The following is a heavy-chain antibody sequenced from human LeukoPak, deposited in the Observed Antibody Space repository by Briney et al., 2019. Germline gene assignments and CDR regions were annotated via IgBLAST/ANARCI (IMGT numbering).Heavy chain of an antibody. Sequence: SDTLSLTCTVSGGSISSSSYYWGWIRQPPGKGLEWIGSIYYSGSTYYNPSLKSRVTISVDTSENQFSLKLSSVTAADTAVYYCARHRGSEIAAAGTGAVDYWGQGTLVTVSS. J-gene: IGHJ4*02. CDR1: GGSISSSSYY. D-gene: IGHD6-13*01. V-gene: IGHV4-39*01. CDR2: IYYSGST. CDR3: ARHRGSEIAAAGTGAVDY.